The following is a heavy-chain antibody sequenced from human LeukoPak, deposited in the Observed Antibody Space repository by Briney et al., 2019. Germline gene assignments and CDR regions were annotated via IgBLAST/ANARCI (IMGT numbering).Heavy chain of an antibody. CDR1: GFTFDDYG. Sequence: GGSLRLSCAAPGFTFDDYGMSWVRQAPGKGLEWVSGINWNGGSTGYADSVKGRFTISRDNAKNSLYLQMNSLRAEDTALYYCARDPGGYGDYNWFDPWGQGTLVTVPS. V-gene: IGHV3-20*04. J-gene: IGHJ5*02. D-gene: IGHD4-17*01. CDR2: INWNGGST. CDR3: ARDPGGYGDYNWFDP.